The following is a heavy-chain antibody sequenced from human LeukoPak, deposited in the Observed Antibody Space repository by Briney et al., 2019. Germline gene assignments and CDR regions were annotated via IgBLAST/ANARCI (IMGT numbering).Heavy chain of an antibody. CDR2: IYSGGST. V-gene: IGHV3-53*01. Sequence: RPGGSLRLSFAASGFTVSTNYMSWVRQTPGKVLEWVSFIYSGGSTYYADSVKGRFTISRDNSKNTLYLQMNSLRAEDTAVYYCAREISGGTYPWGYFDCWGQGTLVTVSS. CDR1: GFTVSTNY. CDR3: AREISGGTYPWGYFDC. J-gene: IGHJ4*02. D-gene: IGHD7-27*01.